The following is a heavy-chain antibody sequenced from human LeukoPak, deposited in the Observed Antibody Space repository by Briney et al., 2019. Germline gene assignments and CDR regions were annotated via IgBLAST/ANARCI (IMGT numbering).Heavy chain of an antibody. CDR1: EFTFINYW. D-gene: IGHD4-23*01. Sequence: HAGGSLRLSCATSEFTFINYWMHWIRQAPGKGLEWVSFVRFDGSYEYYSDSVRGRFIISRDVSKNTVFLQMNSLRLEDTAVYFCARDFRATVVTAGPDYWGQGTLVAVSS. CDR3: ARDFRATVVTAGPDY. CDR2: VRFDGSYE. V-gene: IGHV3-30*02. J-gene: IGHJ4*02.